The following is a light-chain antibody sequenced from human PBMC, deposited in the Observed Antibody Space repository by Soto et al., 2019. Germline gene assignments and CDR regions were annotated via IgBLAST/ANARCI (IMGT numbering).Light chain of an antibody. J-gene: IGLJ2*01. V-gene: IGLV1-51*01. Sequence: QSVLTQPPSVSAAPGQTVTISCSGSSSNIGNNYVSWYQQLPGTAPKLLIYDNNKRPSGIPDRFSGSKSGTSATLGISGLQTGDDADYYCGSWDTSLSGIIFGGGTKLTVL. CDR3: GSWDTSLSGII. CDR2: DNN. CDR1: SSNIGNNY.